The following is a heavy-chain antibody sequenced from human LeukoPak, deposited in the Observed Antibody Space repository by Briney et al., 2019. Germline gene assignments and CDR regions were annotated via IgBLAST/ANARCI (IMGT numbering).Heavy chain of an antibody. CDR3: ARVKQQLVRLLGRDTTYYYYYYMDV. CDR1: GFTFSSYG. V-gene: IGHV3-33*08. D-gene: IGHD6-13*01. CDR2: IATDGSFA. J-gene: IGHJ6*03. Sequence: GGSLRLSCAASGFTFSSYGMHWVRQAPGKGLEWLAGIATDGSFAYYADSVKGRFTLSRDNSKNTLYLQMNSLRAEDTAVYFCARVKQQLVRLLGRDTTYYYYYYMDVWGKGTTVTVSS.